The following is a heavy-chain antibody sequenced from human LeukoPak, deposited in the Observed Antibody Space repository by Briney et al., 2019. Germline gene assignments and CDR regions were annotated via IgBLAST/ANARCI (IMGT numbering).Heavy chain of an antibody. J-gene: IGHJ4*02. CDR2: ISSSSTYI. D-gene: IGHD2-15*01. V-gene: IGHV3-21*01. CDR1: GFTFSSYT. CDR3: ARTPGVIGYCSGGSCYSDY. Sequence: GGSLRLSCAASGFTFSSYTMNWVRQAPGKGLEWVSSISSSSTYIYYADSLKGRFTISRDNAKNSLYLQMNSLRAEDTAVYYCARTPGVIGYCSGGSCYSDYWGQGTLVTVSS.